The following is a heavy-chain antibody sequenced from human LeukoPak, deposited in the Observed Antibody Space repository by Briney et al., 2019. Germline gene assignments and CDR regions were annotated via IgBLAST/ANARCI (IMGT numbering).Heavy chain of an antibody. CDR3: ARGVTGTADNWFDP. D-gene: IGHD2-21*02. CDR1: GGIFSSYA. J-gene: IGHJ5*02. V-gene: IGHV1-69*04. Sequence: ASVKVSCKASGGIFSSYAISWVRQAPGQGLEWMGRIIPILGIANYAQKFQGRVTITADKSTSTAYMELSSLRSEDTAVYYCARGVTGTADNWFDPWGQGTLVTVSS. CDR2: IIPILGIA.